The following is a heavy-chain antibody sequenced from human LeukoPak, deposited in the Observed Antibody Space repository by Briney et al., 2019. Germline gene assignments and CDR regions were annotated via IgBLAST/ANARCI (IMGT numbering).Heavy chain of an antibody. CDR1: GFTFDDYA. D-gene: IGHD1-20*01. CDR3: ATFGFNWNLGY. Sequence: GRSLRLSCAASGFTFDDYAMHWVRQPPGKGLVWVSRINSDGRDRGYVDSVKGRFTISRDNAKNTVYLQMNSLRAEDTAVYYCATFGFNWNLGYWGQGTLVTVSS. V-gene: IGHV3-74*01. J-gene: IGHJ4*02. CDR2: INSDGRDR.